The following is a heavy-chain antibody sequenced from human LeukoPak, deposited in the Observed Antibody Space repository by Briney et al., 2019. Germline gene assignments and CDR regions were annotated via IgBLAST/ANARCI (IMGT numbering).Heavy chain of an antibody. CDR1: GGSISSYY. Sequence: SETLSLTCTVSGGSISSYYWSWIRQPAGKGLEWIGRIYTSGSTNYNPSLKSRVTMSVDTSKNQFSLKLSSVTAADTAVYYCARKVVVVPAAIYYFDYWGQGTLVTVSS. CDR3: ARKVVVVPAAIYYFDY. V-gene: IGHV4-4*07. J-gene: IGHJ4*02. D-gene: IGHD2-2*01. CDR2: IYTSGST.